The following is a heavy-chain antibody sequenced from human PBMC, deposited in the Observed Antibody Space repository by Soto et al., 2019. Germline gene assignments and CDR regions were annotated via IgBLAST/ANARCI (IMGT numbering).Heavy chain of an antibody. V-gene: IGHV3-15*01. CDR3: TTDLNIVVVPAAEPISG. CDR2: IKSKTDGGTT. J-gene: IGHJ4*02. CDR1: GFTVSNAW. Sequence: GGSLRLSCAASGFTVSNAWMSWVRQAPGKGLEWVGRIKSKTDGGTTDYAAPVKGRFTISRDDSKNTLYLQMNSLKTEDTAVYYCTTDLNIVVVPAAEPISGWGQGTLVTVSS. D-gene: IGHD2-2*01.